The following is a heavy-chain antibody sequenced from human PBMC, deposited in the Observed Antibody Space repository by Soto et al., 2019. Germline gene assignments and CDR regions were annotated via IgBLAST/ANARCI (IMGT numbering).Heavy chain of an antibody. CDR3: VRGYDSSGYGIFFDY. CDR2: IWYDGSDK. D-gene: IGHD3-22*01. J-gene: IGHJ4*02. Sequence: QVLLVESGGDVVQPGRSLRLSCAPSGFTFSTYGMHWVRQAPGKGLEWVAVIWYDGSDKYYADSVKGRFTISRDNSKNMLYLQMNSLRAEDTAVYYCVRGYDSSGYGIFFDYWGQGTLVTVSS. CDR1: GFTFSTYG. V-gene: IGHV3-33*01.